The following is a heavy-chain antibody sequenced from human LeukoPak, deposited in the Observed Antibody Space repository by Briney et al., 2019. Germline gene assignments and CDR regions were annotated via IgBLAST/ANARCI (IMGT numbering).Heavy chain of an antibody. CDR1: GFTFSSYG. CDR3: AKLKEMATIDFDY. D-gene: IGHD5-24*01. CDR2: ISYDGSNK. J-gene: IGHJ4*02. V-gene: IGHV3-30*18. Sequence: GGSLRLSCAASGFTFSSYGMHWVRQAPGKGLEWVAVISYDGSNKYYADSVKGRFTISRDNSKNTLYLQMNSLRAEDTAVYYCAKLKEMATIDFDYWGQGTLVTVSS.